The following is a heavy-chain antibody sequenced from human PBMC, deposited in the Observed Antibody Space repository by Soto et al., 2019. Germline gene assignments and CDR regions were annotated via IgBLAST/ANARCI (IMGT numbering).Heavy chain of an antibody. Sequence: ASVKVSCKASGYTFTSYGINWLRQTAGQGLEWMGWMSPKTANTGYAQKFQGSVTMTRSTSISTAYMELSSLTSEDTAVYYCTGGPPNWGFDSWGQGTPVTVSS. D-gene: IGHD7-27*01. J-gene: IGHJ5*01. V-gene: IGHV1-8*02. CDR1: GYTFTSYG. CDR2: MSPKTANT. CDR3: TGGPPNWGFDS.